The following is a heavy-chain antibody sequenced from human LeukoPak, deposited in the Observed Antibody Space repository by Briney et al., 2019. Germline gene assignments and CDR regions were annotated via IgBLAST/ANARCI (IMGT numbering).Heavy chain of an antibody. CDR1: GGSMTSYY. Sequence: PSETLSLTCTVSGGSMTSYYWSWIRQPAGKGLEWIGRIYTSGSTNYNPSLKSRVTISVDTSKNQFSLKLSSVTAADTAVYYCARERPYSSSTDYWGQGTLVTVSS. J-gene: IGHJ4*02. CDR2: IYTSGST. CDR3: ARERPYSSSTDY. V-gene: IGHV4-4*07. D-gene: IGHD6-6*01.